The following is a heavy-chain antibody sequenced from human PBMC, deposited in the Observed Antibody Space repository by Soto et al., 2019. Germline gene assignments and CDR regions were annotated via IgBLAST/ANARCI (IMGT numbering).Heavy chain of an antibody. D-gene: IGHD5-18*01. CDR1: GFRFSSSG. J-gene: IGHJ4*02. V-gene: IGHV3-33*08. CDR3: AMRGAAMVSYYFDF. CDR2: IIYDGSKK. Sequence: PGGSLRLSCAASGFRFSSSGMHWVRQAPGKGLEWVAVIIYDGSKKEYADSVKGRFTVSRDNSKDTVYLEMNSLRAEDTAIYYCAMRGAAMVSYYFDFWGQGTVVTVSS.